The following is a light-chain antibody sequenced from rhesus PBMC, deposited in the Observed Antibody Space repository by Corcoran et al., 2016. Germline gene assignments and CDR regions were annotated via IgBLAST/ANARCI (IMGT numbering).Light chain of an antibody. Sequence: EIVMTQSPATLALSPGERATLSCRASQSVSSYLAWYQQKPGQAPRPLIYGASSRATGIPDRFSGSGSGTEFTLTISSLEPEDVGVYFCLQSSNWPSFGQGTKVEIK. CDR2: GAS. J-gene: IGKJ2*01. CDR1: QSVSSY. V-gene: IGKV3-24*04. CDR3: LQSSNWPS.